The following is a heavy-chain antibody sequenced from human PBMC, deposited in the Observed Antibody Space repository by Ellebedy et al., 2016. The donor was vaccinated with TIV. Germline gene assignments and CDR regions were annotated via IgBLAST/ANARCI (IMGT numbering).Heavy chain of an antibody. CDR1: GYTFTGYY. CDR2: INPNSGGT. CDR3: ARTRGYSGYDSYGMDV. D-gene: IGHD5-12*01. V-gene: IGHV1-2*02. J-gene: IGHJ6*02. Sequence: AASVKVSCKASGYTFTGYYMHWVRQAPGQGLEWMGWINPNSGGTNYAQKFQGRVTMTRDTSISTAYMELSRLRSDDTAMYYCARTRGYSGYDSYGMDVWGQGTTVTVSS.